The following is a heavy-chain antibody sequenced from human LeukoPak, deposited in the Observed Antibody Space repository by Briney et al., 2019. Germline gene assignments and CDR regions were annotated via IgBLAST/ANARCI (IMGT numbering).Heavy chain of an antibody. CDR2: ISSSSSYI. CDR3: ARDLDCSGGSCYRGSSAYYYYGMDV. J-gene: IGHJ6*02. D-gene: IGHD2-15*01. V-gene: IGHV3-21*01. Sequence: GGSLRLSCAASGFTFSSYSVNWVRQAPGKGLEWVSSISSSSSYIYYADSVKGRFTISRDNAKSSLYLQMNSLRAEDTAVYYCARDLDCSGGSCYRGSSAYYYYGMDVWGQGTTVTVSS. CDR1: GFTFSSYS.